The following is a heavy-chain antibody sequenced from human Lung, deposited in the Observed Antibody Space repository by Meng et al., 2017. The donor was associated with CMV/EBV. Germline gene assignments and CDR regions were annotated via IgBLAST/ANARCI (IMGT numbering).Heavy chain of an antibody. CDR3: ARGSVGYYGMDV. V-gene: IGHV3-21*01. Sequence: GESXKISCAASGFIFNNHAMNWVRQAPGKGLEWVSAISGSTPDKWYADSVRGRFTISRDNAKNSPYLEMSSLRAEDTAAYFCARGSVGYYGMDVWGQGTTVTVSS. J-gene: IGHJ6*02. CDR1: GFIFNNHA. CDR2: ISGSTPDK. D-gene: IGHD6-19*01.